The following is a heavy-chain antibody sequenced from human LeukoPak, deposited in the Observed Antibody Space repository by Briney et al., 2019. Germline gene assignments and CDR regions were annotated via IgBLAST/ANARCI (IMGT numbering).Heavy chain of an antibody. CDR3: ARGPNSSGYYYIVYPFDY. CDR2: IYYSGSS. CDR1: GGSISSGGYY. J-gene: IGHJ4*02. Sequence: PSETLSLTCTVSGGSISSGGYYWSWIRQHPGEGLEWIGYIYYSGSSYYNPSLKSRVTISVDTSKNQFSLKLSSVTAADTAVYYCARGPNSSGYYYIVYPFDYWGQGTLVTVSS. D-gene: IGHD3-22*01. V-gene: IGHV4-31*03.